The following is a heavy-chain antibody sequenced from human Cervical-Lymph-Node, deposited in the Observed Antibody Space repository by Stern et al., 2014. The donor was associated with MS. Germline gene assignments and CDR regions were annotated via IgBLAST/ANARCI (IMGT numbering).Heavy chain of an antibody. CDR1: GGSISSSGYY. CDR3: ATTRWDLFTWNWFDP. J-gene: IGHJ5*02. V-gene: IGHV4-61*02. Sequence: LVESGPGLVKPSQTLSLTCTVSGGSISSSGYYWSWIRQPADKGLEWIGRIHDSGSTYYNPSLKSRVTISMDTAQNQFSLKLPSVTAADTAVYYCATTRWDLFTWNWFDPWGQGTLVTVSS. D-gene: IGHD1-26*01. CDR2: IHDSGST.